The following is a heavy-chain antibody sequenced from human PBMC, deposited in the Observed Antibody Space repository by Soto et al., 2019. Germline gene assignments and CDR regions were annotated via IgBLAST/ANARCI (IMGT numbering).Heavy chain of an antibody. CDR3: AREQIAEPYYYYGMDV. Sequence: ASVKVSCKASGYTFTGYYMHWVRQAPGQGLEWMGWFNPNSGGTNYAQKFQGRVTMTRDTSISTAYMELSRLRSDDTAVYYCAREQIAEPYYYYGMDVWGQGTTVTVSS. CDR2: FNPNSGGT. D-gene: IGHD6-13*01. CDR1: GYTFTGYY. V-gene: IGHV1-2*02. J-gene: IGHJ6*02.